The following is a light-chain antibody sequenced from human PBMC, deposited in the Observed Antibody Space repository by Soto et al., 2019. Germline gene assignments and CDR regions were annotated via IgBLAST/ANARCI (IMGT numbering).Light chain of an antibody. CDR1: QGIGSY. V-gene: IGKV1-9*01. CDR2: AAS. J-gene: IGKJ1*01. CDR3: QQYNSYS. Sequence: DIQLTQSPSFLSASLGDRVTITCRASQGIGSYLAWYQQKPGKAPRLLIYAASTLQSGVPSRFSGSGSDTEFTLTISSLQPEDFATYYCQQYNSYSFGQGTKVDIK.